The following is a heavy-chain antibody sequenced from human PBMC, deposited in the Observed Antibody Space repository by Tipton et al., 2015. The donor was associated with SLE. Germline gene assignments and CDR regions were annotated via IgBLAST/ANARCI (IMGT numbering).Heavy chain of an antibody. D-gene: IGHD3-3*01. V-gene: IGHV3-7*03. J-gene: IGHJ6*02. CDR3: ARVGMDPSLVTRGTYYYHYGMDV. CDR2: IEQHGSDK. CDR1: GFPFSDYW. Sequence: SLRLSCAASGFPFSDYWMTWVRQAPGKGLEWVANIEQHGSDKYYVDSVKGRFTISRDNAKNLLYLQTNSLRAEDTAVYFCARVGMDPSLVTRGTYYYHYGMDVWGQGTTVTVSS.